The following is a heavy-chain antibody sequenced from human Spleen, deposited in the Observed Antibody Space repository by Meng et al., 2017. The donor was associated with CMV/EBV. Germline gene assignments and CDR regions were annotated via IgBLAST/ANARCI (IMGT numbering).Heavy chain of an antibody. J-gene: IGHJ4*02. CDR2: ISSSSTYI. D-gene: IGHD3-10*01. CDR3: GREMVRAYSVDN. V-gene: IGHV3-21*06. CDR1: GFTFSSYT. Sequence: GESLKISCAASGFTFSSYTMTWIRQAPGKGLDWVSSISSSSTYIYYADSVKGRFTISRDNAKNTLYLEMNSLRAEDTAVYYCGREMVRAYSVDNWGQGTLVTVSS.